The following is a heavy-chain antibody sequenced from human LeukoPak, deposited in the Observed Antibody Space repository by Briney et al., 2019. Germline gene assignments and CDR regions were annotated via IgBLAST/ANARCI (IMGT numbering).Heavy chain of an antibody. D-gene: IGHD2-15*01. Sequence: SSETLSLTCAVYGGSFRHYYSWSRRAPGKGVEGMGESNHNGVTYYNPSLVSRVTVSVDTSKRQVSLTLQSVTAADTAVYYCARDTEVALPDAFDIWGPGTVVIVSS. CDR3: ARDTEVALPDAFDI. V-gene: IGHV4-34*01. CDR1: GGSFRHYY. CDR2: SNHNGVT. J-gene: IGHJ3*02.